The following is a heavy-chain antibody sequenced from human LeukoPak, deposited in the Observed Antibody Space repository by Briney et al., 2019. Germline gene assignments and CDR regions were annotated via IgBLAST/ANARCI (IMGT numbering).Heavy chain of an antibody. J-gene: IGHJ4*02. CDR1: GFTFSNYW. D-gene: IGHD2-15*01. CDR2: INQGGSDK. CDR3: ARTSRSSSIDD. V-gene: IGHV3-7*01. Sequence: GGSLRLSCAASGFTFSNYWMSWVRQAPRKGLEWVANINQGGSDKSYVDSVKGRFPISRDNAKSSLYLEMNSLRVEDTAMYYCARTSRSSSIDDWGQGPLVTVSS.